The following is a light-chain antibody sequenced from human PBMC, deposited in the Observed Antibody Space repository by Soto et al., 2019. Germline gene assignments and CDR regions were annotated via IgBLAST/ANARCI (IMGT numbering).Light chain of an antibody. Sequence: DIPMTQSPSSLSASVGDRVTITCRASQSITSKLNWYQQRPGKVPNLLIYDASSLQSGVPSRFSGSGSGTDFTLTIDSLQPEDFATYYCQQSYRSPPTFGQRTKLEIK. CDR1: QSITSK. CDR2: DAS. V-gene: IGKV1-39*01. CDR3: QQSYRSPPT. J-gene: IGKJ1*01.